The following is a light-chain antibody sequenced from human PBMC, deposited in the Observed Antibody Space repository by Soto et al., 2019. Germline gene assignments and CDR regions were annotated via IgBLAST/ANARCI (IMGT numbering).Light chain of an antibody. CDR1: QSVSSN. V-gene: IGKV3-15*01. CDR3: QQYNLWPRT. Sequence: ETVMTQFPATLSVSPGGRATLSCRASQSVSSNLAWYQQKPGQAPRLLIYGASTRATGMPARFSGSGSGTEFTLTISSLQSEDFAVYYCQQYNLWPRTFAQGTKVEIK. CDR2: GAS. J-gene: IGKJ1*01.